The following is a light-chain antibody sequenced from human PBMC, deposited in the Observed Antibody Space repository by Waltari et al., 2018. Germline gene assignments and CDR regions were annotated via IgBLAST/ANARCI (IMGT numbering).Light chain of an antibody. CDR3: LSYTTSDTYV. CDR2: DVT. J-gene: IGLJ1*01. V-gene: IGLV2-14*03. Sequence: WYQHHPDKAPKLVIYDVTQRPSWISHRFSGSKSGYTASLTIYGLQSEDEADYYCLSYTTSDTYVFGSGTRVTVL.